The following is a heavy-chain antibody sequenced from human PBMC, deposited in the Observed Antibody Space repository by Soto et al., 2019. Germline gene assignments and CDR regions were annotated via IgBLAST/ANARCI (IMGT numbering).Heavy chain of an antibody. D-gene: IGHD6-6*01. CDR3: AKDMWGQLVGGFDY. J-gene: IGHJ4*02. Sequence: GGSLRLSCAASGFTFDDYAMHWVRQAPGKGLEWVSGISWNSGSIGYADSVKGRFTISRDNAKNSLYLQMNSLRAEDTALYYCAKDMWGQLVGGFDYWGQGTLVTVSS. V-gene: IGHV3-9*01. CDR1: GFTFDDYA. CDR2: ISWNSGSI.